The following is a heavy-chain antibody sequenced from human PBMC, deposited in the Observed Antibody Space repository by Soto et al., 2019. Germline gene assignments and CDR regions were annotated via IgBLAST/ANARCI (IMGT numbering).Heavy chain of an antibody. V-gene: IGHV1-8*01. CDR2: MNPNSGHT. Sequence: ASVKVSCKASGYTFTSYDINWVRQAPGQGLEWVGWMNPNSGHTDYAQKFQGRVTMTRNTSISTAYMELSSLRSEDTAVYYCARWYNWKYVWFDPWGQGTLVTVSS. CDR1: GYTFTSYD. J-gene: IGHJ5*02. CDR3: ARWYNWKYVWFDP. D-gene: IGHD1-7*01.